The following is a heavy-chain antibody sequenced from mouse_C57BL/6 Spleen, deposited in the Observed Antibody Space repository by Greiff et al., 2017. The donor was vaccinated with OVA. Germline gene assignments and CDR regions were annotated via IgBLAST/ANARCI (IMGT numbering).Heavy chain of an antibody. CDR1: GFSLTSYG. CDR3: AKSSSGLYAMDD. V-gene: IGHV2-5*01. J-gene: IGHJ4*01. D-gene: IGHD3-2*02. CDR2: IWRGGST. Sequence: VQLQQSGPGLVQPSQCLSITCTVSGFSLTSYGVHWVRQSPGKGLEWLGVIWRGGSTDYNAAFMSRLSITKDNSKSQVFFKMNSLQADDTAIYYCAKSSSGLYAMDDGGQGTSVTVSS.